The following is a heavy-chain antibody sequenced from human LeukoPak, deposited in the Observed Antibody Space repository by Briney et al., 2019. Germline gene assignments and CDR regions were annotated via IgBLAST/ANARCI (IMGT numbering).Heavy chain of an antibody. J-gene: IGHJ4*02. CDR3: AREVSPVHYFDY. CDR2: ISAYNGNT. Sequence: ASVKVSCKASGYTVTSYGIIGVRQAPGQGLEGMGWISAYNGNTNYAQKLQGRVTMTTDTSTSTAYMELRSLRSDDTAVYYCAREVSPVHYFDYWGQGTLVTVSS. V-gene: IGHV1-18*01. D-gene: IGHD1-14*01. CDR1: GYTVTSYG.